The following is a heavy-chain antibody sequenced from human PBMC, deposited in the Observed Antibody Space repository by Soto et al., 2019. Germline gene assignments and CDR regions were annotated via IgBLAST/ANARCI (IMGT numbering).Heavy chain of an antibody. D-gene: IGHD1-26*01. CDR2: IASDGNEK. CDR3: GKDVGDYVPYYYGVDV. Sequence: QVQLVESGGGVVQPGTSLRLSCAASGFTFKTHAMHWVRQAPGKGLEWMAVIASDGNEKFYADSVKGRFTISRDNSKNALYVQINTLRNEDTAVYYCGKDVGDYVPYYYGVDVWGQGTTVTVSS. V-gene: IGHV3-30*18. CDR1: GFTFKTHA. J-gene: IGHJ6*02.